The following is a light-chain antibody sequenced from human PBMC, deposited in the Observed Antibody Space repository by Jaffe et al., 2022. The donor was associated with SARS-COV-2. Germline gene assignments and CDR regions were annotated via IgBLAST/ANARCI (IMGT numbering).Light chain of an antibody. CDR1: SLRSFY. CDR2: DEN. Sequence: SSELTQDPAVSVALGQTVRITCQGDSLRSFYASWYQQKPGQAPLLVIYDENNRPSGIPGRFSGSSSGNTASLTITGAQAEDEADYYCNSRDSTTNHLVVFGGGTKLTVL. J-gene: IGLJ2*01. V-gene: IGLV3-19*01. CDR3: NSRDSTTNHLVV.